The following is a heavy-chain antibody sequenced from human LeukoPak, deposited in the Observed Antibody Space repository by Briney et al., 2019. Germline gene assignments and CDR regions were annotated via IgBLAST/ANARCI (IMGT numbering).Heavy chain of an antibody. Sequence: SETLSLTCTVSAGSASSGTYYWSWLRQPPGKGLEWIGYIYYSGSTTYNPSLKSRVTISVDTSTNKFSLKLSSVTAADTAVYYCARVPISTTARGYFDYWGQGTLVTVSS. V-gene: IGHV4-61*01. CDR3: ARVPISTTARGYFDY. CDR2: IYYSGST. CDR1: AGSASSGTYY. D-gene: IGHD4-17*01. J-gene: IGHJ4*02.